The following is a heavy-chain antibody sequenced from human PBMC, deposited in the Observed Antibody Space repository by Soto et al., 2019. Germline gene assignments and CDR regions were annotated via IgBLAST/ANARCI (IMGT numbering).Heavy chain of an antibody. CDR2: ISNDGSSE. J-gene: IGHJ2*01. Sequence: VQLVESGGSLIQPGGSLRLSCAASGFTVSSNYMSWVRQAPGKGLEWVAMISNDGSSENYADSVRGRFIISRDNSKKTLFLQMNSLRPEDTATYYCVRDSGANYGTFWYFDLWGRGTLVTVSS. CDR1: GFTVSSNY. CDR3: VRDSGANYGTFWYFDL. D-gene: IGHD5-18*01. V-gene: IGHV3-30-3*01.